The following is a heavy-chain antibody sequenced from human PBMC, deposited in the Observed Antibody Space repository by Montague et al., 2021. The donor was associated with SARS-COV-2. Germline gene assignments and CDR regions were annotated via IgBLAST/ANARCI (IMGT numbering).Heavy chain of an antibody. J-gene: IGHJ4*02. V-gene: IGHV3-30*18. CDR1: GFTFSSYG. Sequence: SLRLSCAASGFTFSSYGMHWVRQAPGKGLEWVAAISYDGSNKYYADSVKGRFTISRDNSKNTLYLQMNSLRAEDTAVYYCAKGTYYDILTGYYYYFDYWGQGTLVTVSS. CDR2: ISYDGSNK. CDR3: AKGTYYDILTGYYYYFDY. D-gene: IGHD3-9*01.